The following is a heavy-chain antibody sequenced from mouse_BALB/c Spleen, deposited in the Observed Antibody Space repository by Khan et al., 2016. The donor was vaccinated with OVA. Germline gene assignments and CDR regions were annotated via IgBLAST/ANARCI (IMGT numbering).Heavy chain of an antibody. J-gene: IGHJ3*01. CDR3: ARAYYYGAWFAY. CDR1: GFSLTTYG. D-gene: IGHD1-1*01. Sequence: QVQLKESGPGLVAPSQSLSITYTVSGFSLTTYGVHWVRQPPGKGLEWLGVLWAGGCTIYNSALMSRLSIGNDYSNSQAFLKMNSLQADDTAMYYCARAYYYGAWFAYWGQGTLVTVSA. V-gene: IGHV2-9*02. CDR2: LWAGGCT.